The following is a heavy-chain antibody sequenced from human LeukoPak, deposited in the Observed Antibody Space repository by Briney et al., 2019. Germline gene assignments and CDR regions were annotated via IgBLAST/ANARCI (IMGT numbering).Heavy chain of an antibody. D-gene: IGHD6-13*01. CDR3: ARGKGYSSSWRNWFDP. Sequence: ASVKVSCKASAYTFTGYYMHWVRQAPGHGLEWMGWINPNSGGTNYAQRFQGRVTMTRDTSISTAYMELSRLRSDDTAVYYCARGKGYSSSWRNWFDPWGQGTLVTVSS. V-gene: IGHV1-2*02. CDR1: AYTFTGYY. J-gene: IGHJ5*02. CDR2: INPNSGGT.